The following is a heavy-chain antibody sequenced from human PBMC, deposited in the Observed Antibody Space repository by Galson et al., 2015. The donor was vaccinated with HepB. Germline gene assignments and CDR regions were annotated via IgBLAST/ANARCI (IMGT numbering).Heavy chain of an antibody. CDR3: ARDRREGDFDY. V-gene: IGHV4-59*01. J-gene: IGHJ4*02. CDR2: IYYSGST. CDR1: GGSISSYY. Sequence: ETLSLTCTVSGGSISSYYWSWIRQPPGKGLEWIGYIYYSGSTNYNPSLKSRVTISVDTSKNQFSLKLSSVTAADTAVYYCARDRREGDFDYWGQGTLVTVSS. D-gene: IGHD1-26*01.